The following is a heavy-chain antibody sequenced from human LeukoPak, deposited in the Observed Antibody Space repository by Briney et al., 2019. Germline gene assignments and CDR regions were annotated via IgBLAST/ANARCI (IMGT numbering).Heavy chain of an antibody. D-gene: IGHD6-6*01. CDR1: GGSFSGYY. Sequence: SETLSLTCAVYGGSFSGYYWSWIRQPPGKGLEWIGEINHSGSAQYHPSLKSRVIISIDTAENQVSLKVNSVTAADTAVYYCARLARIYSCSSRSNYYYHMDVWGTGTTVIVSS. CDR2: INHSGSA. CDR3: ARLARIYSCSSRSNYYYHMDV. V-gene: IGHV4-34*01. J-gene: IGHJ6*03.